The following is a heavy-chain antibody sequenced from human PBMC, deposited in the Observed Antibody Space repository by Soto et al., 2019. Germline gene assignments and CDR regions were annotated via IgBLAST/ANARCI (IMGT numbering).Heavy chain of an antibody. CDR3: ARDTDYYDSSGHGYFYY. Sequence: QVQLVQSGAEVKKPGSSVKVSCKASGGTFSRYAISWVRQAPGQGLEWMGGIIPIFGTANYAQKFQGRVTITADESTSTAYMELSSLRSEDTAVYYCARDTDYYDSSGHGYFYYWGQGTLVTVSS. V-gene: IGHV1-69*01. J-gene: IGHJ4*02. CDR2: IIPIFGTA. D-gene: IGHD3-22*01. CDR1: GGTFSRYA.